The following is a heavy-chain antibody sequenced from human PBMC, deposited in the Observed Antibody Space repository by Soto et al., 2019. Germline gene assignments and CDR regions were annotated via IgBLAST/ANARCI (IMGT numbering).Heavy chain of an antibody. Sequence: GGSLRLSCAASGFTFSEFAIHWVRQAPGKGLEWVALISYDGSTKFYGDSVKGRFTISRDNSRNTMYLQMYSLRPEDTAVYYCARRVIYLCDSGPGQDFFAYWAHGTLVPVSS. CDR2: ISYDGSTK. V-gene: IGHV3-30-3*01. D-gene: IGHD2-21*01. CDR3: ARRVIYLCDSGPGQDFFAY. CDR1: GFTFSEFA. J-gene: IGHJ4*01.